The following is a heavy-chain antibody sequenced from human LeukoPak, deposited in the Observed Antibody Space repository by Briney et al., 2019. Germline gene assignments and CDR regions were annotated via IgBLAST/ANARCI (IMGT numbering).Heavy chain of an antibody. J-gene: IGHJ4*02. CDR1: GGSFSGYY. CDR2: INHSGST. D-gene: IGHD3-9*01. V-gene: IGHV4-34*01. Sequence: SETLSLTCAVYGGSFSGYYWSWIRQPPGKGLEWIGEINHSGSTNYNPSLKSRVTISVDTSKNQFSLKLSSVTAADTAVYYCARGAILRYFDWSEKYYFDYWGQGTLVTVSS. CDR3: ARGAILRYFDWSEKYYFDY.